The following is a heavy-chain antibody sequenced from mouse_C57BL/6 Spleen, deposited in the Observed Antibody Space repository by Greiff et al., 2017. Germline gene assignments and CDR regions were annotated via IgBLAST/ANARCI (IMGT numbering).Heavy chain of an antibody. Sequence: QVQLKQSGAELVRPGTPVKMSCKASGYTFTNYWIGWAKQRPGHGLEWIGDIYPGGGYTNYNEKFKGKATLTADKSSSTAYMQFSSLTSEDSAIYYCARGGSPFDYWGQGTTLTVAS. D-gene: IGHD1-1*01. CDR2: IYPGGGYT. CDR1: GYTFTNYW. CDR3: ARGGSPFDY. V-gene: IGHV1-63*01. J-gene: IGHJ2*01.